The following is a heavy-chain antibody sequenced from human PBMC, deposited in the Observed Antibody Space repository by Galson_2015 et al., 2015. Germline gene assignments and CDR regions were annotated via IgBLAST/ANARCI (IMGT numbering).Heavy chain of an antibody. CDR3: ARDHDITMVQENWFDP. CDR2: IWYDGSNK. CDR1: GFTFSSYG. Sequence: SLRLSCAASGFTFSSYGMHWVRQAPGKGLEWVAVIWYDGSNKYYADSVKGRFTISRDNSKNTLYLQMNSLRAEDTAVYYCARDHDITMVQENWFDPWGQGTLVTVSS. D-gene: IGHD3-10*01. J-gene: IGHJ5*02. V-gene: IGHV3-33*01.